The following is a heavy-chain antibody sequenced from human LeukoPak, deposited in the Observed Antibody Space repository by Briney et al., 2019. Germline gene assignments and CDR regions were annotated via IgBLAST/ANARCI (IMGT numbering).Heavy chain of an antibody. V-gene: IGHV4-59*04. CDR1: GGSISSYY. J-gene: IGHJ4*02. CDR3: AKSGGYGLIDY. D-gene: IGHD1-26*01. Sequence: TSETLSLTCTVSGGSISSYYWSWIRQPPGRGLEWNGNIYDSGSTYYNASLQSRVTISIDTSKNQFSLRLSSVTAADTAMYYCAKSGGYGLIDYWGQGTLVTVSS. CDR2: IYDSGST.